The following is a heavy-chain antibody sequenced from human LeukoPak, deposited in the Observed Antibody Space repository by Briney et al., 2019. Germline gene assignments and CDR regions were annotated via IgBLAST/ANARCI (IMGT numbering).Heavy chain of an antibody. CDR2: IYSGGST. J-gene: IGHJ6*02. CDR3: ASAAAGTSYYYYGLDV. D-gene: IGHD6-13*01. V-gene: IGHV3-53*01. Sequence: GGSLRLSCAASGFTVSSNYMSWVRQAPGKGLEWVSIIYSGGSTYYADSVKGRLTISRDNSKNTLFLQLNSLKAEDTAVYFCASAAAGTSYYYYGLDVWGQGTTVTVSS. CDR1: GFTVSSNY.